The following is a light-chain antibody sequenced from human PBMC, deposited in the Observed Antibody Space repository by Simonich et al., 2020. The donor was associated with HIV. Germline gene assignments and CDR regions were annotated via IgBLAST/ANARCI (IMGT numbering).Light chain of an antibody. CDR2: LGS. V-gene: IGKV2-28*01. J-gene: IGKJ1*01. CDR1: QSLLHSNGYNY. Sequence: DIVMTQSPLSLPVTPGEPASISCRSSQSLLHSNGYNYLDWYLQKPGQSPQLLIYLGSNRASGVPDRFSGSGSGTDFTLKISRVEAEDVGVYYCMQGIHLWTFGQGTKVEIK. CDR3: MQGIHLWT.